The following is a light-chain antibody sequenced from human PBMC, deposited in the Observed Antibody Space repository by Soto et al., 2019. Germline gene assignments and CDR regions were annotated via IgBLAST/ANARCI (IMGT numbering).Light chain of an antibody. CDR3: QQYNNYSPWT. CDR2: DVS. Sequence: DIRMTQSPSTLSASVGDRVIITCRASQSISSGLAWYQQKPGKAPKLLIYDVSNFQSGVPARFSGSGSGTEFTLTISSLQPVDFATYYCQQYNNYSPWTFGQGTKVEIK. CDR1: QSISSG. V-gene: IGKV1-5*01. J-gene: IGKJ1*01.